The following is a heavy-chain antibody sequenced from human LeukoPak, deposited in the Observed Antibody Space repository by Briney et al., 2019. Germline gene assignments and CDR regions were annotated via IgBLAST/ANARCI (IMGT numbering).Heavy chain of an antibody. Sequence: GASVKVSCKASGYTFTSYDINWVRQATGQGLEWMGWMNPNSGNTGYAQKFQGRVTMTRNTSISTAYMELSSLRSEDTAVYYCARVVGRLIRYFDFRFDPWGQGTLVTVSS. D-gene: IGHD3-9*01. V-gene: IGHV1-8*02. CDR3: ARVVGRLIRYFDFRFDP. CDR1: GYTFTSYD. J-gene: IGHJ5*02. CDR2: MNPNSGNT.